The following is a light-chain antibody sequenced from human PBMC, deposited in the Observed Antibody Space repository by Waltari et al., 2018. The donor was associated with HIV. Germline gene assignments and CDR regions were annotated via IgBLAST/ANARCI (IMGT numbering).Light chain of an antibody. Sequence: QSLLTHPPSASGTPGQRASIPCSGSSSNTGSNAVHWYQQLPGTAPKLLIYNNNQRPSGVPDRFSGSKSGTSASLAISGLQSEDEAAYYCAAWDDSLNGVMFGGGTTLTVL. CDR2: NNN. CDR3: AAWDDSLNGVM. J-gene: IGLJ3*02. V-gene: IGLV1-44*01. CDR1: SSNTGSNA.